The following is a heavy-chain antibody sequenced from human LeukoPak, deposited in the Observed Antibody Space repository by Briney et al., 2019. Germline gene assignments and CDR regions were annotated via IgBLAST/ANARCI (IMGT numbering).Heavy chain of an antibody. J-gene: IGHJ4*02. CDR3: ARSVVPAANPPHY. V-gene: IGHV4-61*02. Sequence: SETLSLTCTVSGGAISSGSYYWSCIWQPAGKGLEWIGRIYTSGSTNYNPSLQSRVTISVDTSKNQFSLKLSSVTAADTAVYYCARSVVPAANPPHYWGQGTLVTVSS. CDR2: IYTSGST. D-gene: IGHD2-2*01. CDR1: GGAISSGSYY.